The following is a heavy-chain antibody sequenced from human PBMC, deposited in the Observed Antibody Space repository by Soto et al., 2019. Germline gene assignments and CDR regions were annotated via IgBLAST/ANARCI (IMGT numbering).Heavy chain of an antibody. Sequence: PGGSLRLSCSASGFTFSSYAMHWVRQAPGKGLEYVSAISSNGGDTYYADSVKGRFTISRDNSKNTLYLQMSSLRTEDTAVFYCVSGYCGGNSCYVSEDYFDYWGQGTLVTVS. V-gene: IGHV3-64D*08. CDR2: ISSNGGDT. D-gene: IGHD2-2*01. CDR1: GFTFSSYA. J-gene: IGHJ4*02. CDR3: VSGYCGGNSCYVSEDYFDY.